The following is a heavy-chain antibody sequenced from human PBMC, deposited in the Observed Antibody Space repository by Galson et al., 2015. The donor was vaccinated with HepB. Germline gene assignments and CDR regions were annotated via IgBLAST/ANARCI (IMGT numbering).Heavy chain of an antibody. Sequence: SLRLSCAASGFTFSSYGMHWVRQAPGKGLEWVAVIWYDGSNKYYADSVKGRFTISRDNSKNTLYLQMNSLRAEDTAVYYCARDTNYYDSSGHDYWGQGTLVTVSS. CDR1: GFTFSSYG. D-gene: IGHD3-22*01. J-gene: IGHJ4*02. CDR3: ARDTNYYDSSGHDY. CDR2: IWYDGSNK. V-gene: IGHV3-33*08.